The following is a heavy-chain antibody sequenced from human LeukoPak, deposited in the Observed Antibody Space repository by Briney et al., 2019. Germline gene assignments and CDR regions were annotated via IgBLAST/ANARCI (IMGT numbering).Heavy chain of an antibody. J-gene: IGHJ4*02. CDR2: IYTSGST. D-gene: IGHD2-21*02. CDR3: ARDQQLSYCGGDCYPAN. CDR1: GSSISSGSYY. V-gene: IGHV4-61*02. Sequence: PSQTLSLTCTVSGSSISSGSYYWSWIRQPAGKGLEWIWRIYTSGSTDYNPSLQSRVTMSVDTSKNPFSLKLNSATAADTAVYYSARDQQLSYCGGDCYPANWGQGTLVTVSS.